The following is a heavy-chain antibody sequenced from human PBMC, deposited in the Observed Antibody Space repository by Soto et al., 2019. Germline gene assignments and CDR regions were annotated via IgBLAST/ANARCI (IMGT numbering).Heavy chain of an antibody. Sequence: QVQLVQSGAEVKKPGASVKVSCKASGYTFTSYGISWVRQAPGQGLEWMGWISAYNGNTNYAQKLQGRSHKTTDTSTSTAYMDLRSLRSDDTAVYYCARQADYDILTGYYNPRFDYWGQGTLVTVSS. CDR1: GYTFTSYG. V-gene: IGHV1-18*01. CDR2: ISAYNGNT. J-gene: IGHJ4*02. D-gene: IGHD3-9*01. CDR3: ARQADYDILTGYYNPRFDY.